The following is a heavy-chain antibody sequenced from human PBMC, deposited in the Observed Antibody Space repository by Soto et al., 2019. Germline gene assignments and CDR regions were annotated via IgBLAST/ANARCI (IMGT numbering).Heavy chain of an antibody. J-gene: IGHJ4*02. V-gene: IGHV4-59*01. CDR1: GGSISSYY. CDR2: IYYSGST. Sequence: QVQLQESGPGLVKPSETLSLTCTVSGGSISSYYWSWIRQPPGKGLEWIGYIYYSGSTNYNPSLKSRVTISVDTSKNQFSLKLSSVTAADTAVYYCARGSYSSGWLVGFDYWGQGTLVTVSS. CDR3: ARGSYSSGWLVGFDY. D-gene: IGHD6-19*01.